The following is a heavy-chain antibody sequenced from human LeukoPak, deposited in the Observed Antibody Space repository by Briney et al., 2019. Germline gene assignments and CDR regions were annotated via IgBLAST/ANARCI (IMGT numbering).Heavy chain of an antibody. Sequence: SETLSLTCTVSGGSISSSSYYCGWIRQPPGKGLEWIGSIYYSGSTYYNPSLKSRVTISVDTSKNQFSLKLSSVTAADTAVYYCARQGFGVVQMDVWGKGTTVTVSS. CDR2: IYYSGST. D-gene: IGHD3-3*01. V-gene: IGHV4-39*01. CDR3: ARQGFGVVQMDV. J-gene: IGHJ6*04. CDR1: GGSISSSSYY.